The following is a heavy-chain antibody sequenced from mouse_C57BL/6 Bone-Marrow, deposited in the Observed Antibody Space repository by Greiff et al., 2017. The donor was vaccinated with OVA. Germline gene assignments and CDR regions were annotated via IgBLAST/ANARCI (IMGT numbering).Heavy chain of an antibody. CDR1: GYTFTSYG. V-gene: IGHV1-81*01. CDR3: AREENWDVPFAY. D-gene: IGHD4-1*01. J-gene: IGHJ3*01. Sequence: VQLQQSGAELARPGASVKLSCKASGYTFTSYGISWVKQRTGQGLEWIGEIYPRSGNTSYNQKFKGKATLTVDKSSSTAYMQLSSLTSEDSAVYFCAREENWDVPFAYWGQGTLVTVSA. CDR2: IYPRSGNT.